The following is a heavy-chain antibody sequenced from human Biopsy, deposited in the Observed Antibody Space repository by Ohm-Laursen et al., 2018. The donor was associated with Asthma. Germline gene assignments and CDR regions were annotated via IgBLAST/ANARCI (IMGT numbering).Heavy chain of an antibody. V-gene: IGHV1-69*13. J-gene: IGHJ6*02. D-gene: IGHD6-19*01. Sequence: GASVKVSCKAPGGTFSNFAISWVRQAPGQGLEWLGGIMTVFGITNYAQKLQGRVTITADESTSTAYMEVTSLRSEDTAIYYCARCQVGYSSGWSLLLKKIYYSGMDVWGQGTAVTVSS. CDR1: GGTFSNFA. CDR2: IMTVFGIT. CDR3: ARCQVGYSSGWSLLLKKIYYSGMDV.